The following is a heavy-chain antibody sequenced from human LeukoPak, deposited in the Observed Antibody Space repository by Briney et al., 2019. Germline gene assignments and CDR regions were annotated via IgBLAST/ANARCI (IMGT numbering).Heavy chain of an antibody. CDR3: ARDSSGWYRGFDP. Sequence: ASVKVSCKASGGTFSSYVISWVRQAPGQGLEWMGGIIPIFGKANYAQKFQGRVTITADEYTSTAYMELSSLRSEDTAVYYCARDSSGWYRGFDPWGQGTLVTVSS. J-gene: IGHJ5*02. CDR2: IIPIFGKA. D-gene: IGHD6-19*01. CDR1: GGTFSSYV. V-gene: IGHV1-69*13.